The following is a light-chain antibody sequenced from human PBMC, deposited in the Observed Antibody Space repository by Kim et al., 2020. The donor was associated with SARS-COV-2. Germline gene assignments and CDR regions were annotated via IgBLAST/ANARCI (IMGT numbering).Light chain of an antibody. CDR2: EGS. V-gene: IGLV2-23*01. CDR3: CSYAGSSTPWV. CDR1: SSDVGRYNL. J-gene: IGLJ3*02. Sequence: QSITICCSGTSSDVGRYNLVSWYQQYPGKAPKLMIYEGSKRPSGVSNRFSGSKSGNTASLTISGLQAEDEADYYCCSYAGSSTPWVFGGGTKVTVL.